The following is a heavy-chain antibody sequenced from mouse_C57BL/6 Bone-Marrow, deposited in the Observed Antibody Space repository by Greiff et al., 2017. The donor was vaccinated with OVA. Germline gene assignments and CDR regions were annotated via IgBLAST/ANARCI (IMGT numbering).Heavy chain of an antibody. CDR1: GYTFTSYW. V-gene: IGHV1-69*01. CDR2: IDPSDSYT. D-gene: IGHD6-1*01. J-gene: IGHJ3*01. CDR3: ATATGSWFAY. Sequence: VQLQQPGAELVMPGASVKLSCKASGYTFTSYWMHWVKQRPGQGLEWIGEIDPSDSYTNYNQKFKGKSTLTVDKSSSTAYMQLSSLTSEDSAVYYCATATGSWFAYWGPGTLVTVSS.